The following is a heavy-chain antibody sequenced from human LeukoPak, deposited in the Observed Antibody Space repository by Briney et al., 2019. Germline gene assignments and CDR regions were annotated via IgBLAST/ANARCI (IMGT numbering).Heavy chain of an antibody. D-gene: IGHD2-2*01. CDR3: ANTEYQRLGTDY. J-gene: IGHJ4*02. Sequence: PGGSLRLSCAASGFTFSDYYMSWLRQAPGKGLEWVSYISSDSSHIYYADSVKGRFTISRDNAKNSLYLQMNSLRTEDTAVYYCANTEYQRLGTDYWGQGTLVTVSS. V-gene: IGHV3-11*04. CDR1: GFTFSDYY. CDR2: ISSDSSHI.